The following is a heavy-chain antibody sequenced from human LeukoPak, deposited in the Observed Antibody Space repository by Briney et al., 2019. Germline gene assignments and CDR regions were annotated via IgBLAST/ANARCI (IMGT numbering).Heavy chain of an antibody. CDR3: ARGGRNAMVRGVIPLDY. D-gene: IGHD3-10*01. CDR2: INHSGST. V-gene: IGHV4-34*01. CDR1: GGSFSGYY. J-gene: IGHJ4*02. Sequence: PSETLSLTCAVYGGSFSGYYWSWIRQPPGKGLEWIGEINHSGSTNYNPSLKSRVTISVDTSKNQFSLKLSSATAADTAVYYCARGGRNAMVRGVIPLDYWGQGTLVTVSS.